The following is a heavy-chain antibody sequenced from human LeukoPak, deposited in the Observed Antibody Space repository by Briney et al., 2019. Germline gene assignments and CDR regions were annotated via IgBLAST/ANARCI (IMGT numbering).Heavy chain of an antibody. CDR2: INPNSGDT. CDR3: ARDYGDPFLTFDF. D-gene: IGHD4-17*01. Sequence: ASVTVSFTASGYTFIVYSMHWVRQAPGRGLEWVGWINPNSGDTNYAQKVQVRVTMTRDTSISTAYMDLSRLRSDDTAVYDCARDYGDPFLTFDFWGQGTLVTVSS. J-gene: IGHJ4*02. CDR1: GYTFIVYS. V-gene: IGHV1-2*02.